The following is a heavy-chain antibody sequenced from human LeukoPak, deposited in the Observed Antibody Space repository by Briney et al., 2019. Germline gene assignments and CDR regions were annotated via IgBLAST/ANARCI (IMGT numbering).Heavy chain of an antibody. CDR2: IRGNGART. D-gene: IGHD3-3*01. CDR1: GFSFSIYA. Sequence: GGSLRLSCAASGFSFSIYAMRWVRQARGKGLEWVSSIRGNGARTYCGDSEKGRFTISRDNYKNNVYVQMNSLRHEDTAVYYCAKGGQNYDFWRFNYWGRGTLVTVSS. V-gene: IGHV3-23*01. CDR3: AKGGQNYDFWRFNY. J-gene: IGHJ4*02.